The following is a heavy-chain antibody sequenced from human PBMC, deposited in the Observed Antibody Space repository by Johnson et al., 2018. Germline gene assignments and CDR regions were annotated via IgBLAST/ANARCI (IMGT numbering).Heavy chain of an antibody. Sequence: VQLVQSGGGLVQPGGSLRLSCTASGFTFSSYALSWVRQAPGKGLEWVAGISGSGGTTYYADSVKGRFTISRDNSKNTLYLQMNSLRAEDTAVYYRAREGPIPGTGDYWGQGTLVTVSS. J-gene: IGHJ4*02. V-gene: IGHV3-23*04. CDR1: GFTFSSYA. CDR2: ISGSGGTT. D-gene: IGHD1-7*01. CDR3: AREGPIPGTGDY.